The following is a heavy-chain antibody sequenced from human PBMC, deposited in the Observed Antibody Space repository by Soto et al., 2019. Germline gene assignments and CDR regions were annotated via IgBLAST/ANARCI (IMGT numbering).Heavy chain of an antibody. CDR2: IYYSGST. Sequence: SGTLSLTCTVSGGSISSGGYYWSWIRQHPGKGLEWIGYIYYSGSTYYNPSLKSRVTISEDTSKNQFSLKLTSVTAADTAVYYCAGSDYYDTSGYYYRVDYWGPGTLVTVSS. V-gene: IGHV4-31*03. J-gene: IGHJ4*02. CDR3: AGSDYYDTSGYYYRVDY. CDR1: GGSISSGGYY. D-gene: IGHD3-22*01.